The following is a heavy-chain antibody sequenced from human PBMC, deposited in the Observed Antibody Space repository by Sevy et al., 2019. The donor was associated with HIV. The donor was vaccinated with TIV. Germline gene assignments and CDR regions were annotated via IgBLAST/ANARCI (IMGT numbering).Heavy chain of an antibody. CDR3: ASDIVVVPAAQGGNDAFDI. CDR2: ISYDGSNK. D-gene: IGHD2-2*01. V-gene: IGHV3-30-3*01. J-gene: IGHJ3*02. Sequence: GGSLRLSCAASGFTFSSYAMHWVRQAPGKGLEWVAVISYDGSNKYYADSVKGRFTISRDNSKNTLYLQMNSLRAEDTAVYYCASDIVVVPAAQGGNDAFDIWVQGTMVTVSS. CDR1: GFTFSSYA.